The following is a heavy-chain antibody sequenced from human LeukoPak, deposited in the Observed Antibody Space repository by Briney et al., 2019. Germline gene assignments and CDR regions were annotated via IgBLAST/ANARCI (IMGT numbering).Heavy chain of an antibody. CDR1: GFTFSSYG. J-gene: IGHJ4*02. CDR3: ARDHRYYGSGSYIPFGY. Sequence: GGSLRLSCAASGFTFSSYGMHWVRQAPGKGLEWVAVIWYDGSNKYYADSVKGRFTISRDNAKNSLYLQMNSLRAEDTAVYYCARDHRYYGSGSYIPFGYWGQGTLVTVSS. D-gene: IGHD3-10*01. V-gene: IGHV3-33*01. CDR2: IWYDGSNK.